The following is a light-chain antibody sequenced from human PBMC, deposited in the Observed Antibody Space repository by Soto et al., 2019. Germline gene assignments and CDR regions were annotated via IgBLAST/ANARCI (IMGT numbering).Light chain of an antibody. V-gene: IGKV3-20*01. CDR1: QSVRSH. J-gene: IGKJ5*01. CDR2: GAS. CDR3: QQHDILPIT. Sequence: IVMTQSPATLSVSPGEGVTLSCRASQSVRSHLAWYQHKPGQAPRLLISGASRRATGIPDRFSGAGSGTDFTLTISRLEPEDFALYYCQQHDILPITFGQGTRLEI.